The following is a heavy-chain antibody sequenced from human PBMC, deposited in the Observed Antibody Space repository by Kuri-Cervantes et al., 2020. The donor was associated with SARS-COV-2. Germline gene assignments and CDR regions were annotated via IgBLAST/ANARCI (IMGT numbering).Heavy chain of an antibody. Sequence: ESLKISCTVSGGSISNSSYYWGWIRQPPGKGLEWIGSIYYSGSTYYNPSLKSRVTISVDTSKNQFSLKLSSVTAADTAVYYCARVRTGDYVDYWGQGTLVTVSS. J-gene: IGHJ4*02. CDR1: GGSISNSSYY. D-gene: IGHD1-1*01. CDR3: ARVRTGDYVDY. CDR2: IYYSGST. V-gene: IGHV4-39*01.